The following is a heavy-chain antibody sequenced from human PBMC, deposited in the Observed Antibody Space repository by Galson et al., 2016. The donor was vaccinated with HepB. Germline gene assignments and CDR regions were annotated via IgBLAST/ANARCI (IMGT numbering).Heavy chain of an antibody. J-gene: IGHJ4*02. CDR2: ISTRRTT. CDR3: AKERLVRRIFDH. D-gene: IGHD1-1*01. V-gene: IGHV3-23*01. Sequence: SLRLSCAASGLVFSNFGLSWVRQAPGKGLEWVASISTRRTTYYSDSVQGRFTISRDNSNNTLYLQMNSLRAEDTAVYYCAKERLVRRIFDHWGQGTLLTVSS. CDR1: GLVFSNFG.